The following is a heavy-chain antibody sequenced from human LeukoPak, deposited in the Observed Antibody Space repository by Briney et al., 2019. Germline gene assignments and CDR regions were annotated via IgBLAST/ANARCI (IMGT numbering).Heavy chain of an antibody. CDR3: ARDPGSLADYCLGRTYFDS. D-gene: IGHD1-26*01. CDR1: GFTFSSYS. CDR2: ISSSSSYI. J-gene: IGHJ4*02. V-gene: IGHV3-21*01. Sequence: GGSLRLSCAASGFTFSSYSMNWVRQAPGKGLEWVSSISSSSSYIYYADSVKGRFTISRDNAKNSLYLQMNSLRAEDTAVYYCARDPGSLADYCLGRTYFDSWGQGTLVTVSS.